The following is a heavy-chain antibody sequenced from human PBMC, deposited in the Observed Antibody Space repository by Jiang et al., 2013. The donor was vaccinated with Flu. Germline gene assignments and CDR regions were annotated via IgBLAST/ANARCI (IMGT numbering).Heavy chain of an antibody. CDR3: AKDRVDAEYFQH. J-gene: IGHJ1*01. CDR1: GFTFSSYG. V-gene: IGHV3-30*02. D-gene: IGHD5/OR15-5a*01. CDR2: IRYDGSNK. Sequence: ASGFTFSSYGMHWVRQAPGKGLEWVAFIRYDGSNKYYADSVKGRFTISRDNSKNTLYLQMNSLRAEDTAVYYCAKDRVDAEYFQHWGQGTLVTVSS.